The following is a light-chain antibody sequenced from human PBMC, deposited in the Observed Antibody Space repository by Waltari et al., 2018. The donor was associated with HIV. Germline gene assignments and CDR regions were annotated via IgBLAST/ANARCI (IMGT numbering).Light chain of an antibody. V-gene: IGLV1-51*01. J-gene: IGLJ1*01. CDR1: NTNIGNNY. CDR3: GAWDSSLTAYV. CDR2: ANN. Sequence: QSVLTQPPSVSAAPRQKVTISCSGNNTNIGNNYVSWYQHLPGTAPTLLVYANNRRPSGIPGRFSGSKSGTSATLGITGLQTGDEADYYCGAWDSSLTAYVFGSGTKVTVL.